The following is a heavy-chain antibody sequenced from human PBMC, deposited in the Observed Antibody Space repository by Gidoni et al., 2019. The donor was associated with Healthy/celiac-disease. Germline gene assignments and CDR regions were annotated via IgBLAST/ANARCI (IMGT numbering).Heavy chain of an antibody. CDR2: ISYDGSNK. CDR3: AKARFRDQYYFDY. J-gene: IGHJ4*02. D-gene: IGHD3-10*01. Sequence: QVQLVESGGSVVQPGRSLRLSCAASGCTFSSYGMHWVRQAPGKGLEWVAVISYDGSNKYYADSVKGRFTISRDNSKNTLYLQMNSLRAEDTAVYYCAKARFRDQYYFDYWGQGTLVTVSS. CDR1: GCTFSSYG. V-gene: IGHV3-30*18.